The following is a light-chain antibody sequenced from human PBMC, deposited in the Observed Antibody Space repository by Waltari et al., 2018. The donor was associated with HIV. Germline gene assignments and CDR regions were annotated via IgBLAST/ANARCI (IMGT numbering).Light chain of an antibody. CDR1: SSNTGNNY. V-gene: IGLV1-51*01. J-gene: IGLJ2*01. CDR2: ENN. Sequence: QSVLTQPPSVSAAPGQKVAISCSGSSSNTGNNYVSWYQHFPGTAPKLLIDENNKRPSGIPDRFSGSKSGTTATLGITGLQTGDEADYYCEAWDLSLSAVVFGGGTRLTVL. CDR3: EAWDLSLSAVV.